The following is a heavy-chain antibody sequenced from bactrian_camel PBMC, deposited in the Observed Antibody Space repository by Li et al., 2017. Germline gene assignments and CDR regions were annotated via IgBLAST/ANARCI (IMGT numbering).Heavy chain of an antibody. Sequence: VQLVESGGGLVQPGRSLRLSCAASGFTFSSYDMSWVRQAPGNECDLVSSISSDGSTHYADSVKGRFTISRDNAKNILYLQMNNLKSEDTALYYCAKATRFGGGYFLNYWGQGTQVTVS. J-gene: IGHJ4*01. CDR2: ISSDGST. V-gene: IGHV3S67*01. CDR3: AKATRFGGGYFLNY. D-gene: IGHD2*01. CDR1: GFTFSSYD.